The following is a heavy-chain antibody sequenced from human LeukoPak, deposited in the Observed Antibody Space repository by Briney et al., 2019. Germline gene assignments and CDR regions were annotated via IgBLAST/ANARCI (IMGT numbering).Heavy chain of an antibody. D-gene: IGHD5-12*01. V-gene: IGHV1-8*01. Sequence: GASVKVSCKASGYTFTSYDINWVRQATGQGLEWMGWMNPNSGNTGYAQKFQGRVTMTRNTSISTAYMGLSSLRSEDTAVYYCAFGYSGYDRPDYFDYWGQGTLVTVSS. J-gene: IGHJ4*02. CDR1: GYTFTSYD. CDR3: AFGYSGYDRPDYFDY. CDR2: MNPNSGNT.